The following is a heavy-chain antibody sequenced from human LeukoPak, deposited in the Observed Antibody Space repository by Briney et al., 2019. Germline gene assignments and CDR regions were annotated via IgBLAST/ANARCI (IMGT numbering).Heavy chain of an antibody. CDR2: IYPDDSDT. V-gene: IGHV5-51*01. Sequence: PGESLKISCVASGFTFTSYWLAWVRKMPGKGLESMGVIYPDDSDTRYSPSFQGQVAISVDKSLKTAYLEWNTLKASDTAIYYCARLAKTYYAGVYWGQGTLVAVSS. J-gene: IGHJ4*02. D-gene: IGHD3-22*01. CDR3: ARLAKTYYAGVY. CDR1: GFTFTSYW.